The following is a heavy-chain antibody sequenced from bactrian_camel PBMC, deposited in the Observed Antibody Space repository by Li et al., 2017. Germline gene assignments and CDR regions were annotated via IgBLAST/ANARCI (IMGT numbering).Heavy chain of an antibody. D-gene: IGHD3*01. CDR2: ISDKT. V-gene: IGHV3-2*01. CDR3: AASDTRVYGASCYRWDSPSLVTY. Sequence: SLSISCAASGFTFSSMYMGWVRQAPGKGLEWVSRISDKTYYADSVKGRFTISRDNAKNTVYLQMNSLKPEDTAMYYCAASDTRVYGASCYRWDSPSLVTYWGQGTQVTVS. CDR1: GFTFSSMY. J-gene: IGHJ4*01.